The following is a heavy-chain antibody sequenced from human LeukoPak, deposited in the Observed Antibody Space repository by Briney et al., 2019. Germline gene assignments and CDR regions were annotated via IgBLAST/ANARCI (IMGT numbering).Heavy chain of an antibody. D-gene: IGHD1-1*01. V-gene: IGHV3-9*01. CDR2: ISWDSSII. CDR1: GFTFDDYA. Sequence: GGSLRLSCAASGFTFDDYAMHWVRQAPGKGLEWVSRISWDSSIIDFADSVKGRFTISRDNAKNSVYLDLSSLSAEDTALYYCAKDVLIATTVPGNTFDVWGQGTMVTVSS. J-gene: IGHJ3*01. CDR3: AKDVLIATTVPGNTFDV.